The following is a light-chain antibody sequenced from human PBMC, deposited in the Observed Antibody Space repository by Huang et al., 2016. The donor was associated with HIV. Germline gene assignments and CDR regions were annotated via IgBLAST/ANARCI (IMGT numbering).Light chain of an antibody. V-gene: IGKV4-1*01. J-gene: IGKJ3*01. CDR3: QQYYSTLFT. Sequence: DIVMTQSPDSLAVSLGERATINCKSSQSVLYSSNNKNYLACYQQKPGQPPKLLIYWASTRESGVPDRFSGSGSGTDFTLTISSLQAEDVAVYYCQQYYSTLFTFGPGTKVDIK. CDR2: WAS. CDR1: QSVLYSSNNKNY.